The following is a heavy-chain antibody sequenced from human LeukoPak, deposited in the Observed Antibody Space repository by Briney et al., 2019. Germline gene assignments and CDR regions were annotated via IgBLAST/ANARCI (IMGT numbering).Heavy chain of an antibody. CDR2: VKSKSDGGTV. D-gene: IGHD3-16*01. V-gene: IGHV3-15*07. J-gene: IGHJ4*02. Sequence: PGGSLRLSCAASGVNFTYTWMNWVRQVPGKGLEWIGRVKSKSDGGTVDYAAPVKGRFTISRDDSRNTLSLQMDSLKTADTAVYFCTSIALGGICDHWGQGALVTVSS. CDR3: TSIALGGICDH. CDR1: GVNFTYTW.